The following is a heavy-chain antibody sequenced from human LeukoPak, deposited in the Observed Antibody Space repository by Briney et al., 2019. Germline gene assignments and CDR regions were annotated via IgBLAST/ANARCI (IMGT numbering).Heavy chain of an antibody. J-gene: IGHJ3*02. V-gene: IGHV1-18*01. Sequence: PWASVKVSCKASGGTFSSYAISWVRQAPGQGLEWMGWISAYNGNTNYAQKLQGRVTMTTDTSTSTAYMELRSLRSDDTAVYYCARDLGTYDLGAFDIWGQGTMVTVSS. CDR1: GGTFSSYA. CDR3: ARDLGTYDLGAFDI. CDR2: ISAYNGNT. D-gene: IGHD3/OR15-3a*01.